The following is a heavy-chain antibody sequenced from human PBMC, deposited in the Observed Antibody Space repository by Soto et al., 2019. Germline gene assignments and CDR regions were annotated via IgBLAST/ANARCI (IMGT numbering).Heavy chain of an antibody. Sequence: KPGGSLRLSCAASGFTFSDYYMSWIRQAPGKGLEWVSYISSSSSYTNYADSVKGRFTISRDNAKNSLYLQMNSLRAEDTAVYYCAGHCSSTSCYTRTYYYYGMDVWGQGTTVTVSS. CDR3: AGHCSSTSCYTRTYYYYGMDV. J-gene: IGHJ6*02. D-gene: IGHD2-2*02. CDR1: GFTFSDYY. V-gene: IGHV3-11*06. CDR2: ISSSSSYT.